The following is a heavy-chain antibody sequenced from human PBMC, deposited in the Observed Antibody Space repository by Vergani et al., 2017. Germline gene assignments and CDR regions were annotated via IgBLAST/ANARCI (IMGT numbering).Heavy chain of an antibody. Sequence: QVQLVQSGAEVKKPGASVKVSCKASGYTFTSYGISWVRQAPGQGLEWMGIINPSGGSTSYAQKFQGRVTMTRDTSTSTVYMELSSLRSEDTAVYYCARADNPRLWFDPWGQGTLVTVSS. D-gene: IGHD1-1*01. CDR3: ARADNPRLWFDP. J-gene: IGHJ5*02. V-gene: IGHV1-46*01. CDR1: GYTFTSYG. CDR2: INPSGGST.